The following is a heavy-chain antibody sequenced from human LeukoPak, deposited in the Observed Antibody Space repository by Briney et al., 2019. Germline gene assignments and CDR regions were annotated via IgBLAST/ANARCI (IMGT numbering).Heavy chain of an antibody. D-gene: IGHD3-10*01. CDR3: TRVGPVLLWFGELSSSYYFDY. CDR1: GFTFSDYY. CDR2: IRSKAYGGTT. Sequence: PGGSLRLSCAASGFTFSDYYMSWIRQAPGKGLEWVGFIRSKAYGGTTEYAASVKGRFTISRDDSKSIAYLQMNSLKTEDTSVYYCTRVGPVLLWFGELSSSYYFDYWGQGTLVTVSS. J-gene: IGHJ4*02. V-gene: IGHV3-49*03.